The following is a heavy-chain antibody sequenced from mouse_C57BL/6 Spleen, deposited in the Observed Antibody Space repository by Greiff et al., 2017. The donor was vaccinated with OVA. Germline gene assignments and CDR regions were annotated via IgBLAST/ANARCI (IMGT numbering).Heavy chain of an antibody. CDR3: SGGGFYFDY. J-gene: IGHJ2*01. CDR2: ISSGSSTI. CDR1: GFTFSDYG. Sequence: EVMLVESGGGLVKPGGSLKLSCAASGFTFSDYGMHWVRQAPEKGLEWVAYISSGSSTIYYADTVKVLFTISRDNAKNHLFLQMTSLRSEDTAMYYCSGGGFYFDYWGQGTTLTVSS. V-gene: IGHV5-17*01.